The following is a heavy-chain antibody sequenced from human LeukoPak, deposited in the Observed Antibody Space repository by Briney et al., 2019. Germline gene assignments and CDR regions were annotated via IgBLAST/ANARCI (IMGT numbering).Heavy chain of an antibody. Sequence: GGSLRLSCAASGFTFSSYSMNWVRQAPGKGLEWVSSISSSSSYIYYADSVKGRFTISRDNAKNSLYLQVNSLRAEDTAVYYCARALPPEVVWGSFSGDAFDIWGQGTMVTVSS. CDR2: ISSSSSYI. CDR3: ARALPPEVVWGSFSGDAFDI. J-gene: IGHJ3*02. D-gene: IGHD3-16*01. V-gene: IGHV3-21*01. CDR1: GFTFSSYS.